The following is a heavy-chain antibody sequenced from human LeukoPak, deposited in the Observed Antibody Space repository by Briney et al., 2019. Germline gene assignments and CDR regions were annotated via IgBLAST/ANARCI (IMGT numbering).Heavy chain of an antibody. D-gene: IGHD5-24*01. CDR1: GFTFSSYM. Sequence: PGESLRLSCAASGFTFSSYMMTWVRQAPGKGLEWVANIKPDGGEKFYVDSVRGRFTISRDNAKNSLYLQMNSLRAEDTAVYYCARADGYNLNGVDYWGQGTLVTVSS. CDR3: ARADGYNLNGVDY. V-gene: IGHV3-7*01. CDR2: IKPDGGEK. J-gene: IGHJ4*02.